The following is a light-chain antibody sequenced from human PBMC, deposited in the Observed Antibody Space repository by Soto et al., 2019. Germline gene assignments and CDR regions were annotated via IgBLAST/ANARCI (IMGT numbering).Light chain of an antibody. CDR2: DAS. CDR3: QQDGTSPLT. CDR1: QSVSSIY. J-gene: IGKJ4*01. V-gene: IGKV3-20*01. Sequence: ENVLKQSPGTLSLSPGERGTRSCRASQSVSSIYLAWYQQKPGQAPRLLIYDASNRATGIPARFSGSGSGTDFTLTICSLEPEDFAVYYCQQDGTSPLTFGGGTKVDIK.